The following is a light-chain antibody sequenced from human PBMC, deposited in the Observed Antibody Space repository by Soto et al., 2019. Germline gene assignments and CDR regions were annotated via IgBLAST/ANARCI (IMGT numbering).Light chain of an antibody. CDR2: EAS. V-gene: IGLV2-23*01. CDR1: SSDVGSHNL. J-gene: IGLJ1*01. CDR3: CSNADSSTYV. Sequence: QSVLTQPASVSESPGQSITISCPGTSSDVGSHNLVSWYQQYSDKAPKLIIFEASKRPSGVSNRFSGSKSGSTASLTISGLQAEDEADYYCCSNADSSTYVFGTGTKLTVL.